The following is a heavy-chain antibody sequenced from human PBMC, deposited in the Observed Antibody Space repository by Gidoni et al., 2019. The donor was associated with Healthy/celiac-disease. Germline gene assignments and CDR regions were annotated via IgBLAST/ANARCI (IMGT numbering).Heavy chain of an antibody. V-gene: IGHV3-23*01. Sequence: EVQLLESGGDLVQPGGSLRLSCAASGFTFSSYAMSWVRQAPGKGLEWVSAISGSGGSTYYADSVKGRFTISRDNSKNTLYLQMNSLRAEDTAVYYCAKLQSHGYYYGSGSPPDYWGQGTLVTVSS. CDR1: GFTFSSYA. D-gene: IGHD3-10*01. J-gene: IGHJ4*02. CDR2: ISGSGGST. CDR3: AKLQSHGYYYGSGSPPDY.